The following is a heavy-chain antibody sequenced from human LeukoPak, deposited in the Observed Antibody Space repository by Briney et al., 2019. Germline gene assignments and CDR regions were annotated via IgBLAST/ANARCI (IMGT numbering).Heavy chain of an antibody. CDR1: GGSFSGYY. Sequence: SETLSLTCAVYGGSFSGYYWSWIRQPPGKGLEWIGEINHSGSTNYNPSLKSRVTISVDTSKNQFSLKLSSVTAADTAVYYCARARIVVVPAYYYYYGMDVWGQGTTVTVSS. V-gene: IGHV4-34*01. D-gene: IGHD2-2*01. CDR3: ARARIVVVPAYYYYYGMDV. CDR2: INHSGST. J-gene: IGHJ6*02.